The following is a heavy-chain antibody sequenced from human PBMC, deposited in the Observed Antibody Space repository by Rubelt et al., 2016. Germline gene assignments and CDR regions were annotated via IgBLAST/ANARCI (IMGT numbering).Heavy chain of an antibody. D-gene: IGHD1-1*01. CDR3: AKVRTGTTALTYYYYGMDV. V-gene: IGHV3-74*02. J-gene: IGHJ6*02. CDR1: GFTFTNYW. CDR2: ISTDGRST. Sequence: EVQLLESGGGLVQPGGSLRLSCAASGFTFTNYWTHWVRQAPGKGLVWISRISTDGRSTGYADSVKGRFTISRGNAKNTLYLQMNSLRVEDTAGYYCAKVRTGTTALTYYYYGMDVWGQGTTVTVSS.